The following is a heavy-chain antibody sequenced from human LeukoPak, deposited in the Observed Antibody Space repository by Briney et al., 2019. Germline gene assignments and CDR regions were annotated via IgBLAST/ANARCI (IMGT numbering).Heavy chain of an antibody. CDR3: AREMEGIPNWFDP. D-gene: IGHD1-1*01. V-gene: IGHV1-69*06. CDR2: IIPIFGTA. CDR1: VGTFSSYA. Sequence: ASVNVSCKSCVGTFSSYAIRWVRQAPGKGLEGMGGIIPIFGTANYPQKFQGRATITADKSTSTAYMELSSLRSEDTAVYYCAREMEGIPNWFDPWGQGTLVTVSS. J-gene: IGHJ5*02.